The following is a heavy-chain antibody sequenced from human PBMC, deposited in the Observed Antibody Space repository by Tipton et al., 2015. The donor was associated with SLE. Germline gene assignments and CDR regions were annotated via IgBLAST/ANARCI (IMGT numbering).Heavy chain of an antibody. J-gene: IGHJ4*02. CDR2: TYYRSKWYN. CDR1: GDSVSSNSAA. D-gene: IGHD5-24*01. Sequence: VKPSQTLSLTCAISGDSVSSNSAAWNWIRQSPSRGLEWLGRTYYRSKWYNDYAVSVKSRITINPDTSKYQFSLQLNSVTPEDTGVYYCARAGYRAGDRPYYFDYWGQGTLVTVSS. CDR3: ARAGYRAGDRPYYFDY. V-gene: IGHV6-1*01.